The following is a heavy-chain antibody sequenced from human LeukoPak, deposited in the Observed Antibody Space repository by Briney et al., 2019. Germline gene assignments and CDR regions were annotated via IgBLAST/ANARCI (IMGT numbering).Heavy chain of an antibody. CDR1: GFTFSNYW. CDR3: AKYYGSGSYHYYYMDV. J-gene: IGHJ6*03. CDR2: INSDGINT. V-gene: IGHV3-74*01. Sequence: GGSLRLSCAASGFTFSNYWMHWVRQAPGKGLVWVSRINSDGINTSYADSVKGRFTISRDNAKNTLNLQMNSLRAEDTAVYYCAKYYGSGSYHYYYMDVWGKGTTVTISS. D-gene: IGHD3-10*01.